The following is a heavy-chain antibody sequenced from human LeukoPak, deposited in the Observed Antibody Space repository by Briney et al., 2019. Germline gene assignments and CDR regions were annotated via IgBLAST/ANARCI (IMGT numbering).Heavy chain of an antibody. V-gene: IGHV3-30*02. CDR1: GFTFTDSA. Sequence: GGSLRLSCAASGFTFTDSAMHWVRRAPGAGLEWVALIRSDGSNEYYADSVKGRFAIYRDNAKNMLYLQMNRLSAEDTAMYYCARDLGYSSGHGLDVWGQGTTVTVSS. CDR2: IRSDGSNE. CDR3: ARDLGYSSGHGLDV. D-gene: IGHD6-19*01. J-gene: IGHJ6*02.